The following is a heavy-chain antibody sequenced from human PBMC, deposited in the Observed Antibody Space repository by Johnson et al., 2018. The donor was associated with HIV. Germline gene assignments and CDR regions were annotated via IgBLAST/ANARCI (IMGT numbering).Heavy chain of an antibody. V-gene: IGHV3-30*02. CDR3: TKDRTPEPTASDV. J-gene: IGHJ3*01. Sequence: QVQLVESGGGVVQPGGSLRLSCAASGFTFSNYGMHWVRQAPGKGLEWVAFIRYDDSNKYYQESVKGRFTVSRDNSKNPLYLQMDSLRPEDTAVYFCTKDRTPEPTASDVWGQGTIVSVSS. D-gene: IGHD1-14*01. CDR1: GFTFSNYG. CDR2: IRYDDSNK.